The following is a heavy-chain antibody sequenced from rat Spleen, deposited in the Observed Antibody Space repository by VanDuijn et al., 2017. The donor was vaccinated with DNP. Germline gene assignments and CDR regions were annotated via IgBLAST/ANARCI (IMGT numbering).Heavy chain of an antibody. J-gene: IGHJ3*01. Sequence: EVQLVESGGGLVQPGRSLKLSCAASGFTFRDYYMAWVRPAPTKGLEWVAYIRYDGGGTYYGDSVKGRFTISRDIAKNTLYLQMNSLRSEDTATYYCAIYFYSGDNWFGYWGQGTLVTVSS. V-gene: IGHV5-20*01. CDR2: IRYDGGGT. CDR3: AIYFYSGDNWFGY. CDR1: GFTFRDYY. D-gene: IGHD1-1*01.